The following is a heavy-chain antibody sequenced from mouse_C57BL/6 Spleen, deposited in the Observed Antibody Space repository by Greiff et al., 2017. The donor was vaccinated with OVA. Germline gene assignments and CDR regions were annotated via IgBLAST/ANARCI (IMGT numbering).Heavy chain of an antibody. Sequence: VQLQQSGAELVRPGTSVKVSCKASGYAFTNYLIEWVKQRPGQGLEWIGVINPGSGGTNYNEKFKGKATLTADKSSSTAYMQLSSLTSEDSAVYFCARGGDYPYAMDYWGQGTSVTVSS. CDR2: INPGSGGT. D-gene: IGHD2-4*01. V-gene: IGHV1-54*01. CDR1: GYAFTNYL. J-gene: IGHJ4*01. CDR3: ARGGDYPYAMDY.